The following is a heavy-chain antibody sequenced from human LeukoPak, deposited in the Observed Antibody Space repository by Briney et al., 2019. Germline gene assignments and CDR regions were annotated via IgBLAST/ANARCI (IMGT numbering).Heavy chain of an antibody. J-gene: IGHJ5*02. D-gene: IGHD2/OR15-2a*01. CDR2: IYYSGST. V-gene: IGHV4-59*01. CDR1: GGSISSYY. CDR3: ARDQYGWFDP. Sequence: SETLSLTCTVSGGSISSYYLSWIRQPPGKGLEWIGYIYYSGSTNYNASLKSLVTISLDTSKTQFSLKLSSVTAADTAVYYCARDQYGWFDPWGQGTLVTVSS.